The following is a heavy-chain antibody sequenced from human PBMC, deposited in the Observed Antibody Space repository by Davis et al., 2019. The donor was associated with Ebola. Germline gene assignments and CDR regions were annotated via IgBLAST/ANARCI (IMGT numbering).Heavy chain of an antibody. J-gene: IGHJ4*02. V-gene: IGHV1-3*01. CDR3: ARWTQLFYYSDY. CDR1: GYTFTNYA. D-gene: IGHD5-18*01. Sequence: ASVKVSCKASGYTFTNYAIHWVRQAPGQRLEWMGWINGGNGNTKYSQKFQDRVTMTTDTSTGTAYMELRSLRSDDTAVYYCARWTQLFYYSDYWGQGTLVTVSS. CDR2: INGGNGNT.